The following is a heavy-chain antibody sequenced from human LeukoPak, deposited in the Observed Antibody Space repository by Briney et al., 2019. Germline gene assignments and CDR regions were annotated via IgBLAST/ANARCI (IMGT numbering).Heavy chain of an antibody. J-gene: IGHJ4*02. CDR3: ARASVAAIDY. V-gene: IGHV3-33*01. CDR1: GFTFSSYG. Sequence: GRSLRLSCAASGFTFSSYGMHWVRQAPGKGLEWVAVIWYDGSSKYYADSVKGRFTISRDNSKNTLYLQMNSLRAEDTAVYYCARASVAAIDYWGQGTLVTVSS. D-gene: IGHD1-26*01. CDR2: IWYDGSSK.